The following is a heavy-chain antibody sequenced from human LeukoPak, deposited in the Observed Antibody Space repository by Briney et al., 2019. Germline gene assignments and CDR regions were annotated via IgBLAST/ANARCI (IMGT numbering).Heavy chain of an antibody. CDR1: GGSMNQYY. Sequence: SETLSLTCTVSGGSMNQYYWSWIRQPAGKGLEWIGRIYSTGTTYYNPSLKSRVTISVDTSKNQFSLKLSSVTAADTAVYYCARDIIAAAGGGYWGQGTLVTVSS. CDR2: IYSTGTT. CDR3: ARDIIAAAGGGY. D-gene: IGHD6-13*01. V-gene: IGHV4-4*07. J-gene: IGHJ4*02.